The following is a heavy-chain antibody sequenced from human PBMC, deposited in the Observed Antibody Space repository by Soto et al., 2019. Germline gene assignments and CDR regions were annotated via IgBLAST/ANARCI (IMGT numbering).Heavy chain of an antibody. CDR2: IYPGDSDT. Sequence: GESLKISCKGSRYSFTSYRIGWVRQMPGKGLEWKGIIYPGDSDTRYSPSFQGHVSIAADTSVTTAYPQLSSLEASETGMYYGARPDRDYDYVRGSREYGMDVWGQGTTVTVSS. CDR3: ARPDRDYDYVRGSREYGMDV. V-gene: IGHV5-51*01. J-gene: IGHJ6*02. D-gene: IGHD3-16*01. CDR1: RYSFTSYR.